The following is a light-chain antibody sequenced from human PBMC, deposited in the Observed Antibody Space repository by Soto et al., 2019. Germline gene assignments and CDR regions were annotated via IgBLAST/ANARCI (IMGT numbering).Light chain of an antibody. Sequence: ESVLTQSPGTLSMSPGERATLSCRASQSVSSSYSAWYQQKPGQAPRLLIYGASSRATGIPDRFSGSGSGTDFALTLSRLEPEDFSAYYCQHYGSSPFAFGPGSKVDIK. CDR2: GAS. J-gene: IGKJ3*01. V-gene: IGKV3-20*01. CDR1: QSVSSSY. CDR3: QHYGSSPFA.